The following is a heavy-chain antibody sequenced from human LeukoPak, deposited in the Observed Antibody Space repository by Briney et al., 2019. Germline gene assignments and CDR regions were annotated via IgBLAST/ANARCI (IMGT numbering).Heavy chain of an antibody. CDR3: AKFGYYDSSGHDAFDI. V-gene: IGHV3-23*01. D-gene: IGHD3-22*01. J-gene: IGHJ3*02. Sequence: GGSLRLSCAASGFTFSSYARSWVRQAPGKGLEWVSAISGSGGSTYYADSVKGRFTISRDNSKNTLYLQMNSLRAEDTAVYYCAKFGYYDSSGHDAFDIWGQGTMVTVSS. CDR2: ISGSGGST. CDR1: GFTFSSYA.